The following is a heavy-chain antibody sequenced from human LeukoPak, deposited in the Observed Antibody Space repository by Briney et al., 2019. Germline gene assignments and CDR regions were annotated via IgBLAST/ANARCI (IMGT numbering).Heavy chain of an antibody. V-gene: IGHV4-4*07. D-gene: IGHD1-26*01. CDR1: GGSISSYY. J-gene: IGHJ6*03. CDR3: ARSGLGYYYYYYMDV. CDR2: IYTSAST. Sequence: RSETLSLTCTVSGGSISSYYWSWIRQPAGKGLEWIGRIYTSASTNYNPSLKSRVTMSVDTSKNQFSLKLSSVTAADTAVYYCARSGLGYYYYYYMDVWGKGTTVTVSS.